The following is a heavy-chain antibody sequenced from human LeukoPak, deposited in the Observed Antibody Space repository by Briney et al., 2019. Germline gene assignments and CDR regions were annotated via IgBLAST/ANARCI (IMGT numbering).Heavy chain of an antibody. V-gene: IGHV3-33*06. CDR2: IWYDGSNK. D-gene: IGHD5-24*01. Sequence: GGSLRLSCAASGFTFSSYGMHWVRQAPGKGLEWVAVIWYDGSNKYYADSVKGRFTISRDNSKNTLYLQMNSLRAEDTAVYYCAKEQGDGLRGYFAYWGQGTLVTVSS. J-gene: IGHJ4*02. CDR1: GFTFSSYG. CDR3: AKEQGDGLRGYFAY.